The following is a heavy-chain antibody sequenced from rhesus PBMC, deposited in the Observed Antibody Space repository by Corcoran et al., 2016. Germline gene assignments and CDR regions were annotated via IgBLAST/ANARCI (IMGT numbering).Heavy chain of an antibody. J-gene: IGHJ4*01. CDR2: ISDDGSKK. CDR1: GFNFSFYS. Sequence: EVQLVEFGGGLVQPGGSVRLSCAAFGFNFSFYSIQWVSPGPGKGLEWVTVISDDGSKKYYADSGKDLCTNTRDNSKNMVYLQMNNLKVEDTAVDYCVRDRGEQRSVDDWGQGVLVTVSS. CDR3: VRDRGEQRSVDD. D-gene: IGHD6-31*01. V-gene: IGHV3-54*02.